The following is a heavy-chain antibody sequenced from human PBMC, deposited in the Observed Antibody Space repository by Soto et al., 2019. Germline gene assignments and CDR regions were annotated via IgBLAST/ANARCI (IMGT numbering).Heavy chain of an antibody. CDR2: IYHTGNA. D-gene: IGHD3-22*01. Sequence: SETLSLTCSVSGDSIINGRFYWALIRQPPGEGLEWIGSIYHTGNAYYNPSLKSRVTIFVDTSKNQFSLKLTSVTAADTALYYCARDYFDSSDYTTNWFDPWGQGTLVTVSS. CDR3: ARDYFDSSDYTTNWFDP. V-gene: IGHV4-39*01. CDR1: GDSIINGRFY. J-gene: IGHJ5*02.